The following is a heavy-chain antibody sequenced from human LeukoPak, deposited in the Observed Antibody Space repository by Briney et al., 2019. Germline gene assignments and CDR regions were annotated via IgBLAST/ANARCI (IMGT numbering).Heavy chain of an antibody. V-gene: IGHV1-2*06. CDR2: INPNSGGT. D-gene: IGHD4/OR15-4a*01. CDR3: ARGQGASRGWFDP. Sequence: GASVKVSCKASGYTFTGYYMHWVRQAPGQGLEWMGRINPNSGGTNYAQKFQGRVTMTRDTSISTAYMELSRLRSDDTAVYYCARGQGASRGWFDPWGQGTLVTVSS. J-gene: IGHJ5*02. CDR1: GYTFTGYY.